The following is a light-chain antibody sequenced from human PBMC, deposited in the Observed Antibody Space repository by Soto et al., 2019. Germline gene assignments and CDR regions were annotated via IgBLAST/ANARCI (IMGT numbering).Light chain of an antibody. CDR1: HSVSSNY. CDR3: QQYGISPT. J-gene: IGKJ1*01. Sequence: EIVLTQSPGTLSLSPGERATLSCRSSHSVSSNYLAWYQQKPGQAPRLLIYDVSSRATGIPDRFSGSGSGTDFTLTIRRLEPVDFAVYYCQQYGISPTFGQGTNVEIK. CDR2: DVS. V-gene: IGKV3-20*01.